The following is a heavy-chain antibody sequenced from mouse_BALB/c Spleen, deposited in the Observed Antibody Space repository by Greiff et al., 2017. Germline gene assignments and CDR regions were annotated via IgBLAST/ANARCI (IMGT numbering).Heavy chain of an antibody. CDR2: INPSSGYT. Sequence: QVQLQQSGAELARPGASVKMSCKASGYTFTSYTMHWVKQRPGQGLEWIGYINPSSGYTNYNQKFKDKATLTADKSSSTAYMQLSSLTSEDSAVYYCAGLTAATPYYCDYWGQGTTLTVSS. CDR3: AGLTAATPYYCDY. J-gene: IGHJ2*01. CDR1: GYTFTSYT. D-gene: IGHD1-2*01. V-gene: IGHV1-4*01.